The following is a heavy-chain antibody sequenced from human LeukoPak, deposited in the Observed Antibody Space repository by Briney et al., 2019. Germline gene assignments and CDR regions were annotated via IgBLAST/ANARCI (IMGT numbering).Heavy chain of an antibody. V-gene: IGHV3-23*01. CDR2: ISGSGGST. J-gene: IGHJ3*01. CDR1: GFTFSSYA. CDR3: AKQSEPYYYDSSGYPEAF. D-gene: IGHD3-22*01. Sequence: GRSLRLSCAASGFTFSSYAMSWVRQAPVKGLGWVSAISGSGGSTYYADSVKGRFTISRDNSKNTLYLQMNSLRAEDTAVYYCAKQSEPYYYDSSGYPEAFWGQGTMVTVSS.